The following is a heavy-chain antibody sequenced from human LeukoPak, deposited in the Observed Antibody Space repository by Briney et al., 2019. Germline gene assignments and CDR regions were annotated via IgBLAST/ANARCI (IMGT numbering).Heavy chain of an antibody. CDR1: GFTFSSYG. CDR2: ISYDGGNK. Sequence: GGSLRLSCAASGFTFSSYGMHWVRRAPGKGLEWVAVISYDGGNKSYADSVKGRFTISRDNSKNTLHLQMNSLRAEDTAVYYCAKDPGASYYDSSGYYPSSIDYWGQGTLVTVSS. V-gene: IGHV3-30*18. J-gene: IGHJ4*02. D-gene: IGHD3-22*01. CDR3: AKDPGASYYDSSGYYPSSIDY.